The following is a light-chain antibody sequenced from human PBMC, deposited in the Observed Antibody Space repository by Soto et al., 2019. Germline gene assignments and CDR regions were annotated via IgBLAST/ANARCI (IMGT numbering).Light chain of an antibody. CDR3: QQYGSSPLT. J-gene: IGKJ4*01. CDR2: GAS. CDR1: QSVSSN. V-gene: IGKV3-20*01. Sequence: EIVLTQSPATLSLSPGERATLSCRASQSVSSNLAWYQQKPGQAPRLLIYGASSRATGIPDRFSGSGSGTDFTLTISRLEPEDFAVYYCQQYGSSPLTFGGGTKVDLK.